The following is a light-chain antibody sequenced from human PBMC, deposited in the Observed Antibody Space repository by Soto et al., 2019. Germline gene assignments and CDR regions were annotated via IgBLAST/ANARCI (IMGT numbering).Light chain of an antibody. CDR3: ATWDDSLSGWV. J-gene: IGLJ3*02. CDR1: SSNIETNY. CDR2: RNY. Sequence: QSVLTQPPSASGTPGQRVTISCSGSSSNIETNYVYWYQQLPGTAPKLLIYRNYQRPSGVPDRFFGSKSGTSASLAISGLRSDDEADYYCATWDDSLSGWVFGGGTKVTVL. V-gene: IGLV1-47*01.